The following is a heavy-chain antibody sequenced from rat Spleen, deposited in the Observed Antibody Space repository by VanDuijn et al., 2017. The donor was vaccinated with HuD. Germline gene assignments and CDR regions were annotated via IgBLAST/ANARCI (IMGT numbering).Heavy chain of an antibody. Sequence: EVQLVESGGGLVQPGRSLKVSCVASGFTFNNYWMNWIRQAPGKGLEWIASITNTGGTTFYPDSLKGRVTISRENTKSTLYLQMNSLRSDDTATYYCTTFLGGRGYWGQGVMVTVSS. CDR1: GFTFNNYW. D-gene: IGHD5-1*01. CDR3: TTFLGGRGY. V-gene: IGHV5-31*01. J-gene: IGHJ2*01. CDR2: ITNTGGTT.